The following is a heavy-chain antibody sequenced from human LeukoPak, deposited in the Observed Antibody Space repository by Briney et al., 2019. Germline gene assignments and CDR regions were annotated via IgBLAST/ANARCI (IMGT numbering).Heavy chain of an antibody. CDR2: INHSGST. CDR1: GGSFSGYY. J-gene: IGHJ6*03. Sequence: KPSETLSLTCAVYGGSFSGYYWSWIRQPPGKGLEWIGEINHSGSTNYNPSLKSRVTISVDTSKNQFSLKLSSVTAADTAVYYCARRSAALTAAAGRVPQKTGMDVWGKGTTVTVSS. V-gene: IGHV4-34*01. CDR3: ARRSAALTAAAGRVPQKTGMDV. D-gene: IGHD6-13*01.